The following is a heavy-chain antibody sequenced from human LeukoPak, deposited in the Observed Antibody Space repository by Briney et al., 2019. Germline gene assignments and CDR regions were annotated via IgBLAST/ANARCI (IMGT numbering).Heavy chain of an antibody. CDR3: ARDLSYCGSGSYCFDH. D-gene: IGHD3-10*01. CDR1: GYTFTGYY. CDR2: INPNSGGT. Sequence: GASVKVSCKASGYTFTGYYMHWVRQAPGQGLEWMGWINPNSGGTNYAQKFQGRVTMTRDTSISTAYMELSRLRSDDTAVYYCARDLSYCGSGSYCFDHWGQGTLVTVSS. J-gene: IGHJ4*02. V-gene: IGHV1-2*02.